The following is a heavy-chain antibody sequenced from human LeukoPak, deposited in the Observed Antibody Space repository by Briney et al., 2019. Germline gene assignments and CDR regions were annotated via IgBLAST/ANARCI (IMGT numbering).Heavy chain of an antibody. CDR2: INHSGST. J-gene: IGHJ4*02. Sequence: PSETLSLTCTVSGGSISSSSYYWSWIRQPPGKGLEWIGEINHSGSTNYNPSLKSRVTISVDTSKNQFSLKLSSVTAADTAVYYCARDPVSGSGGNFDYWGQGTLVTVSS. CDR3: ARDPVSGSGGNFDY. D-gene: IGHD3-16*01. V-gene: IGHV4-39*07. CDR1: GGSISSSSYY.